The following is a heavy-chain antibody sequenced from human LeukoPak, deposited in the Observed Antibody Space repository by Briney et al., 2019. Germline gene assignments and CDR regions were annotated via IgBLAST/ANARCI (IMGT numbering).Heavy chain of an antibody. CDR1: GGSISNKY. D-gene: IGHD6-13*01. J-gene: IGHJ6*03. V-gene: IGHV4-59*08. CDR3: ARVSSTLLYYYYYYMDV. Sequence: SETLSLTCTVSGGSISNKYWSWIRQPPGKGLEWIGYIYYSGSTNYNPSLKSRVTISVDTSKNQFSLKLSSVTAADTAVYYCARVSSTLLYYYYYYMDVWGKGTTVTVSS. CDR2: IYYSGST.